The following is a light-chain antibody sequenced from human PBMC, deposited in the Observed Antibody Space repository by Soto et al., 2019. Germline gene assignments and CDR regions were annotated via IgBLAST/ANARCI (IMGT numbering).Light chain of an antibody. V-gene: IGLV2-14*01. J-gene: IGLJ1*01. CDR1: SSDIGAYNH. CDR2: EVS. CDR3: CSFTTSSTLV. Sequence: QSALTQPASVSGSPGQSITISCTGTSSDIGAYNHVSWYQQNPGKAPQLIIYEVSNRPSGLPNRFSASKSGNAASLTISGLQAEDEADYFCCSFTTSSTLVFGTGTKLTVL.